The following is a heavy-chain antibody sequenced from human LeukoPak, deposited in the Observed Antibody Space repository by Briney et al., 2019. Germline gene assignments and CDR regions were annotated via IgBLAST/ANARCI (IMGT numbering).Heavy chain of an antibody. CDR2: SGTGGST. V-gene: IGHV3-23*01. Sequence: GGSLRLSCTASEFTFTSYAMSWVRQAPGKGLEWVSVSGTGGSTNHADSVKGRFTISRDNSKNTLYLQMNSLRAEDTAVYYCAKESGDDSSGYYEVFDYWGQGTLVTVSS. J-gene: IGHJ4*02. CDR3: AKESGDDSSGYYEVFDY. CDR1: EFTFTSYA. D-gene: IGHD3-22*01.